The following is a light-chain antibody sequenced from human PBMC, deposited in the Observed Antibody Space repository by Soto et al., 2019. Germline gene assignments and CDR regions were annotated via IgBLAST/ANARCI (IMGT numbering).Light chain of an antibody. CDR1: QSISSW. V-gene: IGKV1-5*01. CDR2: DAS. Sequence: DIQMTQSPSTLSASVGDRVTITCRASQSISSWLAWYQQKPGKAPKLLIYDASSLESGVPSRFSGSGSGTEFTLTISSLQPDDFATYYCQHYNIYWTFGQGTKVEIK. J-gene: IGKJ1*01. CDR3: QHYNIYWT.